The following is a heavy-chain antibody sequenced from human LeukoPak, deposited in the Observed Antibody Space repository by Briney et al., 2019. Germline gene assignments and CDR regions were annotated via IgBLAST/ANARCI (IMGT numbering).Heavy chain of an antibody. CDR2: IWYDGSNK. CDR1: GFTFSSYG. Sequence: GGSLRLSCAASGFTFSSYGMHWVRQAPGKGLEWVASIWYDGSNKYYADSVKGRFTISRDNSKNTLYLQMNSLRAEDTAVYYCAKDLEYSRTRFDYWGQGTLVTVSS. V-gene: IGHV3-30*02. J-gene: IGHJ4*02. D-gene: IGHD6-6*01. CDR3: AKDLEYSRTRFDY.